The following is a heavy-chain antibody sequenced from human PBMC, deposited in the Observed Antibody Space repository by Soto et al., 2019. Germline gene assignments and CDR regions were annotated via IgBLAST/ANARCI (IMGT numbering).Heavy chain of an antibody. CDR3: VNRDPVVTATNTFHH. J-gene: IGHJ4*02. V-gene: IGHV3-23*01. CDR2: ISGTGGTT. CDR1: GFTFGNYA. Sequence: PGGSLRLSCAGSGFTFGNYAMSWVRQAPGKGLEWVSAISGTGGTTYYADSVKGRFTISRDNSKNMVYLQMNSLRVEDTAIYYCVNRDPVVTATNTFHHWGQGTLVTVSS. D-gene: IGHD2-21*02.